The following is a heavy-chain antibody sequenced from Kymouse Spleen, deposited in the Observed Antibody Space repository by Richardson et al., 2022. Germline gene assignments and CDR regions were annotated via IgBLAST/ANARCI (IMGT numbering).Heavy chain of an antibody. CDR2: TYYRSKWYN. CDR1: GDSVSSNSAA. D-gene: IGHD3-10*01. CDR3: ARDLIYYGSGSPYYYYGMDV. Sequence: QVQLQQSGPGLVKPSQTLSLTCAISGDSVSSNSAAWNWIRQSPSRGLEWLGRTYYRSKWYNDYAVSVKSRITINPDTSKNQFSLQLNSVTPEDTAVYYCARDLIYYGSGSPYYYYGMDVWGQGTTVTVSS. J-gene: IGHJ6*02. V-gene: IGHV6-1*01.